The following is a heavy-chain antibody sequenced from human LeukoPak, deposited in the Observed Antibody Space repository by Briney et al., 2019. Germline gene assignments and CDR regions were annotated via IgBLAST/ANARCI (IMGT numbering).Heavy chain of an antibody. Sequence: SETLSLTCTVSGGSISGYYWSWIRQPPGKGLEWIGEINHSGSTNYNPSLKSRVTISVDTSKNQFSLKLSSVTAADTAVYYCARFAVAGTRVDYWGQGTLVTVSS. J-gene: IGHJ4*02. CDR2: INHSGST. D-gene: IGHD6-19*01. CDR1: GGSISGYY. CDR3: ARFAVAGTRVDY. V-gene: IGHV4-34*01.